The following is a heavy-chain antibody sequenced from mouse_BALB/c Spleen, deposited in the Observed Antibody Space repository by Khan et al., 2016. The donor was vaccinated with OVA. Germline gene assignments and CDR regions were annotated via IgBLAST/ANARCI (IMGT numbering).Heavy chain of an antibody. CDR2: INPTTDYT. Sequence: QVQLKESGAELAKPGASVKMSCKASGYTFTSYWMHWVKQRPGQGLEWIGYINPTTDYTEYNQIFKDKATLTADKSSSTAYMQLSSLTSEDSAVYYCANHGSSSAWFTYWGQGTLVTVSA. V-gene: IGHV1-7*01. CDR1: GYTFTSYW. CDR3: ANHGSSSAWFTY. J-gene: IGHJ3*01. D-gene: IGHD1-1*01.